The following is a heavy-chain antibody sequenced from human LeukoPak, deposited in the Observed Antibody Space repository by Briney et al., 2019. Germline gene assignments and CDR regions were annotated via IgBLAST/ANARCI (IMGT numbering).Heavy chain of an antibody. Sequence: PGGSLRLSCAASGFTFSDAWMNWVRQAPGKGLEWVGRIKSKRDGGTADYAAPVKGRFTISRDDSRNTLYLQMNSLEAEDTAVYYCSTDRGVIYWGQGTLVTVSS. CDR3: STDRGVIY. V-gene: IGHV3-15*01. CDR2: IKSKRDGGTA. D-gene: IGHD3-10*01. CDR1: GFTFSDAW. J-gene: IGHJ4*02.